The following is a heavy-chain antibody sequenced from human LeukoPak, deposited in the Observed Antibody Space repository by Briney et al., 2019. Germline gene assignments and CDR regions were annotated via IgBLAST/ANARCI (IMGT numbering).Heavy chain of an antibody. Sequence: GGSLRLSCAASGFTFSSYSMNWVRQAPGKGLEWVSYISSSSSTIYYADSVKGRFTISRDNAKNPLYLQMNSLRAEDTAVYYCARNQYVGAPPFDIWGQGTMVTVSS. V-gene: IGHV3-48*01. CDR2: ISSSSSTI. CDR1: GFTFSSYS. D-gene: IGHD1-26*01. CDR3: ARNQYVGAPPFDI. J-gene: IGHJ3*02.